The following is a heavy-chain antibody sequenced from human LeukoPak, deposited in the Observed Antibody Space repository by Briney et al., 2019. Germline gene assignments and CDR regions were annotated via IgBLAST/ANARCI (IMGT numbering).Heavy chain of an antibody. CDR2: INPNSGGT. D-gene: IGHD3-22*01. CDR3: TRDFLHVYYYDSSGYVRGAFDI. CDR1: GYTFTAYY. V-gene: IGHV1-2*02. Sequence: ASVKVSCKASGYTFTAYYLHWVRQAPGQGLEWMGWINPNSGGTNFAQKFQGRATMTRDTSISTVYMELSRPRSDDTAVYYCTRDFLHVYYYDSSGYVRGAFDIWGQGTMVTVSS. J-gene: IGHJ3*02.